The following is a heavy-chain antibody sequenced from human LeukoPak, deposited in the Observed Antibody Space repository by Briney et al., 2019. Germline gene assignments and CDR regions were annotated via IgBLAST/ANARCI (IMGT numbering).Heavy chain of an antibody. Sequence: PSQTLTLTCAASGGAFSGYYWSWISQPPGKGLEGTGENNHSGSTNYNSSLKSRVAISLDASKNQFSLNLTSETAADMAVYYCANLVGPANSGSYQGHWFDPWGKGTLVTV. CDR2: NNHSGST. J-gene: IGHJ5*02. D-gene: IGHD1-26*01. CDR3: ANLVGPANSGSYQGHWFDP. CDR1: GGAFSGYY. V-gene: IGHV4-34*01.